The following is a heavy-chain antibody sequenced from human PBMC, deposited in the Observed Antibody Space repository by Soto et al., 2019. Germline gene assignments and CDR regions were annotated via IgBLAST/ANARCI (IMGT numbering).Heavy chain of an antibody. D-gene: IGHD3-10*01. CDR3: AREMVRGVGSDY. V-gene: IGHV1-18*01. J-gene: IGHJ4*02. CDR2: ISTYNGNT. Sequence: QVQLVQSGAEVKKPGASVKVSCKASGYTFTSYGISWVRQAPGQGLEWMGWISTYNGNTKYAQKLQGRVTMTTDTAPRTAYMVLRSLRSDDTAVFYGAREMVRGVGSDYWGQGTLVTVSS. CDR1: GYTFTSYG.